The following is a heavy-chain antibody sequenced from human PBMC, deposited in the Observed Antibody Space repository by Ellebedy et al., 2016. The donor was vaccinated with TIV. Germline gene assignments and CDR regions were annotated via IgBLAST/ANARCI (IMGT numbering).Heavy chain of an antibody. D-gene: IGHD1-26*01. CDR1: GYTFTSYD. Sequence: AASVKVSCKASGYTFTSYDINWVRQATGQGLEWMGWMNPNSGNTGYAQKFQGRVTMTRNTSISTAYMELSSLRSEDTAVFYCARGRSGTSFPNSFDIWGQGTLVTVSS. CDR3: ARGRSGTSFPNSFDI. V-gene: IGHV1-8*01. J-gene: IGHJ3*02. CDR2: MNPNSGNT.